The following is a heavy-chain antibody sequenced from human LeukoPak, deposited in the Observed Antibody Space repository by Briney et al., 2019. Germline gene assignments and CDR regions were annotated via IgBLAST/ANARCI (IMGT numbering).Heavy chain of an antibody. Sequence: SQTLSLTCTVSGGSISSGDYYWSWIRQPPGKGLEWIGYIYYSGSTYYNPSLKSRVTISVDTSKNQFSLKLSSVTAADTAVYYCARDGRNEHGDNRAFDYWGQGTLVTVSS. CDR2: IYYSGST. CDR1: GGSISSGDYY. V-gene: IGHV4-30-4*01. D-gene: IGHD4-17*01. CDR3: ARDGRNEHGDNRAFDY. J-gene: IGHJ4*02.